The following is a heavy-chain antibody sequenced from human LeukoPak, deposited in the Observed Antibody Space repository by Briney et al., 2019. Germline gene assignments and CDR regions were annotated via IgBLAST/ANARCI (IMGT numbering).Heavy chain of an antibody. J-gene: IGHJ5*02. D-gene: IGHD3-10*01. Sequence: GGSLRLSCAASGFTFSDYYMSWIRQAPGKGLEWVTFIRYDGSKKYYADSVKGRFTISRDNSKNTLYLQMNSLRAEDTAVYYCAKDSGWIGPWGQGTLVTVSS. CDR3: AKDSGWIGP. V-gene: IGHV3-30*02. CDR2: IRYDGSKK. CDR1: GFTFSDYY.